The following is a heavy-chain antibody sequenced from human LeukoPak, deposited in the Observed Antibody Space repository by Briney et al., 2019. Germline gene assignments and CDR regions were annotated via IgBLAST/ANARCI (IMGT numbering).Heavy chain of an antibody. CDR3: ARGVRSTGNYMDV. V-gene: IGHV4-39*07. CDR1: GGSISSSSYY. J-gene: IGHJ6*03. Sequence: SETLSLTCTVSGGSISSSSYYWGWLRQPPGKGLEWIGSIYYSGSTYYNPSLKSRVTISVDTSKNQFSLKLSSVTAADTAVYYCARGVRSTGNYMDVWGKGTTVTVSS. D-gene: IGHD3-10*01. CDR2: IYYSGST.